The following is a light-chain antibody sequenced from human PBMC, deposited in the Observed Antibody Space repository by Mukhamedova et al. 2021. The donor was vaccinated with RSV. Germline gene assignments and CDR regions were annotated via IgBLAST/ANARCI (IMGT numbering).Light chain of an antibody. V-gene: IGKV3-11*01. Sequence: ATLSCRASQSVSSYLACYRQKPGQAPRLLIYDASNRATSIPANFSGCGSGTDFTLTISRLEPEDFAVYSCWQRSNWPRTFGQGT. CDR1: QSVSSY. J-gene: IGKJ1*01. CDR3: WQRSNWPRT. CDR2: DAS.